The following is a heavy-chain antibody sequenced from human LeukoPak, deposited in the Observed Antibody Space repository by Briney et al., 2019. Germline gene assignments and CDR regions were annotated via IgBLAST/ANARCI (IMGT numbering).Heavy chain of an antibody. CDR1: GGTFISYA. CDR2: IIPIFGTA. CDR3: ARGRSAVTTPSHFDY. D-gene: IGHD4-17*01. J-gene: IGHJ4*02. V-gene: IGHV1-69*06. Sequence: SVKVSCKASGGTFISYAISWVRQAPGQGLEWMGGIIPIFGTANYAQKFQGRVTITADKSTSTAYMELSSLRSEDTAVYYCARGRSAVTTPSHFDYWGQGTLVTVSS.